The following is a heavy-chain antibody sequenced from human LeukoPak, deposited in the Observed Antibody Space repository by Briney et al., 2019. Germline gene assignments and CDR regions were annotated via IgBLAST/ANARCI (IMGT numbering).Heavy chain of an antibody. CDR3: VGGAGYCSGGSCYPLAYYYYYYGMDV. CDR1: GFTFSNAW. Sequence: RGSLRLSCAASGFTFSNAWMSWVRQAPGKGLEWVGRIKSKTDGGTTDYAAPVKGRFTISRDDSKNTLYLQMNSLKTEDTAVYYCVGGAGYCSGGSCYPLAYYYYYYGMDVWGQGTTVTVSS. CDR2: IKSKTDGGTT. D-gene: IGHD2-15*01. V-gene: IGHV3-15*01. J-gene: IGHJ6*02.